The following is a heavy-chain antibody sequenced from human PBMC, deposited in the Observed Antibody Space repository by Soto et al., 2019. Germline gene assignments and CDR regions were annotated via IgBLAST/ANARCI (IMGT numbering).Heavy chain of an antibody. CDR2: INAGNGNT. Sequence: QVQLVQSGAEVKKPGASVKVSCKASGYTFTSYAMHWVRQAPGQRLEWMGWINAGNGNTKYSQKFQGRVTITRDTSACTAYMELSSLRSEDTAVYYCARVGDSPHAFDIWGQGTMVTVSS. J-gene: IGHJ3*02. CDR1: GYTFTSYA. D-gene: IGHD3-22*01. V-gene: IGHV1-3*01. CDR3: ARVGDSPHAFDI.